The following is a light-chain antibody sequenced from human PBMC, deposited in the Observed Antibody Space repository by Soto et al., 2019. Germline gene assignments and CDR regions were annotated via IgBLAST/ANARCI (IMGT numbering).Light chain of an antibody. J-gene: IGKJ5*01. CDR2: GAS. CDR3: QPYGSSSIA. V-gene: IGKV3-20*01. Sequence: DIVLTQSPGTLSLSPGEGATLSCRASQSVSSSYLAWYQQKPGQGPRLLIYGASSRATGIPDRFSGSGSGSDFTLTISRLEPEDFAVYYCQPYGSSSIAFGQGTRLEIK. CDR1: QSVSSSY.